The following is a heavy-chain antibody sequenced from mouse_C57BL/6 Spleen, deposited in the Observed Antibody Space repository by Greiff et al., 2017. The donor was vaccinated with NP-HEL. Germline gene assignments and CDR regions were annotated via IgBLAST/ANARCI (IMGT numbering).Heavy chain of an antibody. Sequence: EVQLVESGGGLVKPGGSLKLSCAASGFTFSSYAMSWVRQTPEKRLEWVATISDGGSYTYYPDNVKGRFTISRDNAKNNLYLQMSHLKSEDTAMYYCARSITTVVGNWYFDVWGTGTTVTVSS. CDR1: GFTFSSYA. J-gene: IGHJ1*03. CDR3: ARSITTVVGNWYFDV. V-gene: IGHV5-4*01. CDR2: ISDGGSYT. D-gene: IGHD1-1*01.